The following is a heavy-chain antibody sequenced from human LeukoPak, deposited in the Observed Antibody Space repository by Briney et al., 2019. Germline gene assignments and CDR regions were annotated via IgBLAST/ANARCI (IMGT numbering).Heavy chain of an antibody. Sequence: SETLSLTCTVSGGSISSYYWGWIRQPPGKGLEWIGSIYYSGNTYYNASLKSQVSISIDTSKNQFSLRLTSVTAADTAVYYCARQTGTGLFILPGGQGTLVTVSS. CDR3: ARQTGTGLFILP. D-gene: IGHD3/OR15-3a*01. CDR1: GGSISSYY. CDR2: IYYSGNT. V-gene: IGHV4-39*01. J-gene: IGHJ4*02.